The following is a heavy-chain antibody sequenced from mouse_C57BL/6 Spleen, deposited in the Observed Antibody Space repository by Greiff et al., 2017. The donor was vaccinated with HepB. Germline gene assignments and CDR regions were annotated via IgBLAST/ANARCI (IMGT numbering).Heavy chain of an antibody. J-gene: IGHJ4*01. Sequence: GIDFSRYWMSWVRRAPGKGLEWIGEINPDSSTINYAPSLKDKFIISRDNAKNTLYLQMSKVRSEDTALYYCARYYYYYGSSSYAMDYWGQGTSVTVSS. CDR1: GIDFSRYW. V-gene: IGHV4-1*01. CDR2: INPDSSTI. D-gene: IGHD1-1*01. CDR3: ARYYYYYGSSSYAMDY.